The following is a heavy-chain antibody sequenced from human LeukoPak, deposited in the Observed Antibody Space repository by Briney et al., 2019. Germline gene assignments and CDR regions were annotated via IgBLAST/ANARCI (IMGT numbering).Heavy chain of an antibody. V-gene: IGHV4-34*01. CDR3: ARGGAARWLQFRVNAFDI. D-gene: IGHD5-24*01. J-gene: IGHJ3*02. Sequence: SETLSLTCAVYGGSFSGYYWSWIRQPPGKGLEWTGEINHSGSTNYNPSLRSRVTISVDTSKNQFSLKLSSVTAADTAVYYCARGGAARWLQFRVNAFDIWGQGTMVTVSS. CDR2: INHSGST. CDR1: GGSFSGYY.